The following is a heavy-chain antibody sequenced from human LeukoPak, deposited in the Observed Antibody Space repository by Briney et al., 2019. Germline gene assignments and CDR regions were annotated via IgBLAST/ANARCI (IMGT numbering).Heavy chain of an antibody. CDR3: AKVGGPPTKYYYYYGMDV. CDR2: ISGSARST. J-gene: IGHJ6*02. D-gene: IGHD2-15*01. V-gene: IGHV3-23*01. CDR1: GFIFSGYA. Sequence: PGGSLRLSCAASGFIFSGYAMNWVRQAPGKGLEWVSVISGSARSTPYADSVKGRFTISRDNSKNTLYLQMSSLRAEDMAVYYCAKVGGPPTKYYYYYGMDVWGQGTTVTVSS.